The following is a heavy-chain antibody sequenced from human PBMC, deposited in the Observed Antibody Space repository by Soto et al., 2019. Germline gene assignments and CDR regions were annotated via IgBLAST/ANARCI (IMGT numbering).Heavy chain of an antibody. CDR3: ARDLGYYGSSGYFDY. Sequence: GVSRRLSSASSGFNFISYCMHLIRHAPGKGLEWVAVIWYDGSNKYYADSVKGRFTISRDNSKNSLYLQMNSLRAEDTAVYYCARDLGYYGSSGYFDYWGQGTLVTVSS. V-gene: IGHV3-33*01. J-gene: IGHJ4*02. D-gene: IGHD3-22*01. CDR2: IWYDGSNK. CDR1: GFNFISYC.